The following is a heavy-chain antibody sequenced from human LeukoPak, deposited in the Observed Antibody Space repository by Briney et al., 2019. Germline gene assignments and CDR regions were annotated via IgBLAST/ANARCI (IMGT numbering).Heavy chain of an antibody. CDR1: GFAFSSYA. CDR3: AKDHFADYGDYVGFFGY. J-gene: IGHJ4*02. Sequence: GASLRLSCAASGFAFSSYAMSWVRQAPGKGLEWVSAISGSGGSTYYADSVKGRFTISRDNSKNTLYLQMNSLRAEATAVYYCAKDHFADYGDYVGFFGYWGQGTLVTVSS. CDR2: ISGSGGST. D-gene: IGHD4-17*01. V-gene: IGHV3-23*01.